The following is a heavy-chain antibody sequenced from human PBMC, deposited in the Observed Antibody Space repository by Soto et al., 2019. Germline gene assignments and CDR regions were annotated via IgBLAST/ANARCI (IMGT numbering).Heavy chain of an antibody. V-gene: IGHV2-5*01. CDR3: AHLTGYYVVDY. CDR2: IYWSDDK. D-gene: IGHD3-9*01. CDR1: GFSLSTIGVD. Sequence: SGPTLVNPTQTLTLTCTFSGFSLSTIGVDVGWIRQPPGKALEWLALIYWSDDKRYSPSLKSRLTITKDTSKNQVVLTMTNMDPVDTATYYCAHLTGYYVVDYWGQGTLVTVSS. J-gene: IGHJ4*02.